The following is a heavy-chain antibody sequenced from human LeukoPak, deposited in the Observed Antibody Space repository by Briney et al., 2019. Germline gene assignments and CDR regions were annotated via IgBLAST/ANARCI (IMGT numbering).Heavy chain of an antibody. CDR2: INHSGST. D-gene: IGHD3-22*01. J-gene: IGHJ6*03. Sequence: SETLSLTCAVYGGSFSGYYWSWIRQPPGKGLEWIGEINHSGSTNYNPSLKSRVTISVGTSKNQFSLKLSSVTAADTAMYYCARATPDYYDSSGYQNYYYYYMDVWGKGTTVTVSS. CDR1: GGSFSGYY. V-gene: IGHV4-34*01. CDR3: ARATPDYYDSSGYQNYYYYYMDV.